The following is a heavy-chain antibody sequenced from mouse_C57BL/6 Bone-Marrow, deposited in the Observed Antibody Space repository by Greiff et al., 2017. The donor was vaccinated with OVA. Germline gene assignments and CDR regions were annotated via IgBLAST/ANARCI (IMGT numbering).Heavy chain of an antibody. CDR1: GFTFSSYG. J-gene: IGHJ1*03. CDR2: ISSGGSYT. V-gene: IGHV5-6*01. CDR3: ARQMVRNWYFDV. D-gene: IGHD2-1*01. Sequence: EVMLVESGGDLVKPGGSLKLSCAASGFTFSSYGMSWVRQTPDKRLEWVATISSGGSYTYYPDSVKGRFTISRDNAKNTLYLQMSSLKSEDTAMYYCARQMVRNWYFDVWGTGTTVTVSS.